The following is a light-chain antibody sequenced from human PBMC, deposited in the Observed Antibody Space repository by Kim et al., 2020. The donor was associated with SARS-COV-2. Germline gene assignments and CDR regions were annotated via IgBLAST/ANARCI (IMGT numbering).Light chain of an antibody. CDR1: NIGSKS. CDR2: YDS. CDR3: QVWDSSSDHVV. V-gene: IGLV3-21*04. J-gene: IGLJ2*01. Sequence: SYELTQPPSVSVAPGKTAMITCGGNNIGSKSVHWYQQKPGQAPVLVIYYDSDRPSGIPERFSCSNSGNTASLTISRVEAGDEADYYCQVWDSSSDHVVFGGGTQLTVL.